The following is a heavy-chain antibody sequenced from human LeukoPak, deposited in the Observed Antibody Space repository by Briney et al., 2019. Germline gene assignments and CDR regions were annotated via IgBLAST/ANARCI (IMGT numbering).Heavy chain of an antibody. CDR3: AKSLFTSATGTGRAFHI. Sequence: GGSLRLSCAASGFTFSNAWMSWVRQAPGRGLERVSAISASGDVTFYADSLRGRFTISRDNSKSTLYLQMNGLRAEDTAIFYCAKSLFTSATGTGRAFHIWGQGTRVTVSS. CDR1: GFTFSNAW. J-gene: IGHJ3*02. CDR2: ISASGDVT. D-gene: IGHD1-1*01. V-gene: IGHV3-23*01.